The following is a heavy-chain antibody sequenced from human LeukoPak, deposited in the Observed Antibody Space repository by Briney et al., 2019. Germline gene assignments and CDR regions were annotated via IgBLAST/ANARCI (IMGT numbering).Heavy chain of an antibody. Sequence: PSETLSLTCTVSGGSVSSGSYYWSWIRQPPGKGLEWIGEINHSGSTNYNPSLKSRVTISVDTSKSQFSLKLSSVTAADTAVYYCARGPPYIVVVTAIGFFDYWGQGTLVTVPS. CDR2: INHSGST. CDR1: GGSVSSGSYY. CDR3: ARGPPYIVVVTAIGFFDY. J-gene: IGHJ4*02. V-gene: IGHV4-39*07. D-gene: IGHD2-21*02.